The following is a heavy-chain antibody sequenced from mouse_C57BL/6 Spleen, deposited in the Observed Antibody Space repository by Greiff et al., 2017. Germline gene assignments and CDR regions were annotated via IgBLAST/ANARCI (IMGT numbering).Heavy chain of an antibody. D-gene: IGHD2-5*01. CDR2: ISYDGSN. J-gene: IGHJ4*01. CDR3: ALYSNYFYAMDY. V-gene: IGHV3-6*01. Sequence: EVQLVESGPGLVKPSQSLSLTCSVTGYSITSGYYWNWIRQFPGNKLEWMGYISYDGSNNYNPSLKNRISITRDTSKNQFFLKLNSVTTEDTATYYCALYSNYFYAMDYWGQGTSVTVSS. CDR1: GYSITSGYY.